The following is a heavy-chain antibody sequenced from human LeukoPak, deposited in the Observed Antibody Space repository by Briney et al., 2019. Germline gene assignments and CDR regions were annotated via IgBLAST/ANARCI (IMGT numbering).Heavy chain of an antibody. CDR3: AKGEVVVPAAYDY. CDR2: ISGGGST. J-gene: IGHJ4*02. V-gene: IGHV3-23*01. CDR1: GFTFNNYA. D-gene: IGHD2-2*01. Sequence: GGSLRLSCAASGFTFNNYAMTWVRQAPGKGLEWVSAISGGGSTYYADSVKGRFTISRDNSKNALYLQMNSLRAEDTAVYYCAKGEVVVPAAYDYWGQGTLVTVSS.